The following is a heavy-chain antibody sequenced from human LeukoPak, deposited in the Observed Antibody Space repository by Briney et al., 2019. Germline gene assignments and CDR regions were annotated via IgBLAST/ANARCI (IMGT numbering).Heavy chain of an antibody. Sequence: GGSLRLSCAASGFTFSNAWMSWVRQAPGKGLEWVGRIKSKTDGGTTDYAAPVKGRFTISRDDSKNTLYLQMNSLRAEDTAMYYCARLRIGSSGFWWFDPWGQGTLVTVSS. D-gene: IGHD3-22*01. CDR3: ARLRIGSSGFWWFDP. J-gene: IGHJ5*02. CDR2: IKSKTDGGTT. CDR1: GFTFSNAW. V-gene: IGHV3-15*01.